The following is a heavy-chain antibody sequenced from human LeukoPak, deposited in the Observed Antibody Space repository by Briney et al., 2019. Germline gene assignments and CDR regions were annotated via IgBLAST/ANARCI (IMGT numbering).Heavy chain of an antibody. J-gene: IGHJ4*02. V-gene: IGHV3-23*01. Sequence: GGSLRLSCAASGFTFSSYAMNWVRQAPGKGLEWVSAISGSGGSTYYADSVKGRFTISRDNSKITLYLQMNSLRAEDTAAYYCAKGLTGFYPDYWGQGTQVTVSS. D-gene: IGHD3-9*01. CDR2: ISGSGGST. CDR3: AKGLTGFYPDY. CDR1: GFTFSSYA.